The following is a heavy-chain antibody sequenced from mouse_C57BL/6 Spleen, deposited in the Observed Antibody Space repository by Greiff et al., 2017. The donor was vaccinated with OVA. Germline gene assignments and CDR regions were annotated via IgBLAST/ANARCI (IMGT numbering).Heavy chain of an antibody. Sequence: VKLVESGPELVKPGASVKISCKASGYAFSSSWMNWVKQRPGKGLEWIGRIYPGDGDTNYNGKFKGKATLTADKSSSTAYMQLSSLTSEDSAVYFCARGSYEPPYYFDYWGQGTTLTVSS. V-gene: IGHV1-82*01. D-gene: IGHD2-3*01. J-gene: IGHJ2*01. CDR2: IYPGDGDT. CDR3: ARGSYEPPYYFDY. CDR1: GYAFSSSW.